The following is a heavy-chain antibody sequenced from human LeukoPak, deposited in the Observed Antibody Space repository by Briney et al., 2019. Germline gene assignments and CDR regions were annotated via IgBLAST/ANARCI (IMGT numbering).Heavy chain of an antibody. J-gene: IGHJ4*02. V-gene: IGHV4-34*01. Sequence: SETLSLTSAVYGGSFSGYYWSWIRQPPGKGLEWIGEINHSGSTNYNPSLKSRVTISVDTSKNQFSLKLSSVTAADTAVYYCARNCRDGYKAPYYFDYWGQGTLVTVSS. CDR3: ARNCRDGYKAPYYFDY. CDR1: GGSFSGYY. D-gene: IGHD2-15*01. CDR2: INHSGST.